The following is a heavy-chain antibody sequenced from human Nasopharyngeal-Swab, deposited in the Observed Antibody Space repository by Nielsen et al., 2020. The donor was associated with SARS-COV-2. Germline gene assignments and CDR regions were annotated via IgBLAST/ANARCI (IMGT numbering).Heavy chain of an antibody. D-gene: IGHD6-13*01. CDR3: ARIAIAAAGTDYYYGMDV. J-gene: IGHJ6*02. CDR2: IYPGDSDT. V-gene: IGHV5-51*01. Sequence: GESLKISCKGSGYSFTSYWIGWVRQMPGKGLEWMGIIYPGDSDTRYSPSFQGQVTIPADKSISTAYLQWSSLKASDTAMYYCARIAIAAAGTDYYYGMDVWGQGTTVTVSS. CDR1: GYSFTSYW.